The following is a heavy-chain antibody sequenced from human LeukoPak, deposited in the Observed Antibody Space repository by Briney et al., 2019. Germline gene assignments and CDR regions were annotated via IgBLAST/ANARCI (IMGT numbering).Heavy chain of an antibody. V-gene: IGHV4-34*01. CDR3: ARKDLSGWYSKRCWFDP. D-gene: IGHD6-19*01. CDR1: GGSFSGYY. Sequence: PSETLSLTCAVYGGSFSGYYWSWIRQPPGKGLEWIGEINHSGSTNYNPSLKSRVTISVDTSKNQFSLKLSSVTAADTAVYYCARKDLSGWYSKRCWFDPWGQGTLVTVSS. J-gene: IGHJ5*02. CDR2: INHSGST.